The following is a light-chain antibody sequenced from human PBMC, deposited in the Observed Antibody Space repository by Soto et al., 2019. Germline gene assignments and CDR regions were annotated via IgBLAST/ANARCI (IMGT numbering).Light chain of an antibody. J-gene: IGLJ1*01. V-gene: IGLV2-14*01. CDR2: DVS. Sequence: QAGLTQPASVSGSPGQSITISCTGTSSDCGGYSYVSWYQQHPGEAPKLMIYDVSNRPSGVSNRFSGSKSGNTASLTISGLQAEDEADYYCSSYTSSSTPFVFGTGTKVTVL. CDR3: SSYTSSSTPFV. CDR1: SSDCGGYSY.